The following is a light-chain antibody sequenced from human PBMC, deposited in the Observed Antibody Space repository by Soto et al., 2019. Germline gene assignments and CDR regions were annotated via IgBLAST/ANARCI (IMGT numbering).Light chain of an antibody. CDR2: GAS. J-gene: IGKJ5*01. CDR3: QQYGSSPIT. V-gene: IGKV3-20*01. Sequence: EIVSTQSPGKLSLSPGERATLSCRAGQSVSSNFLAWYQEKPGQAPRLLIYGASSRATGIPDRFSGSGSGTDFTLTISRLEPEDFAVYFCQQYGSSPITFGQGTRLEIK. CDR1: QSVSSNF.